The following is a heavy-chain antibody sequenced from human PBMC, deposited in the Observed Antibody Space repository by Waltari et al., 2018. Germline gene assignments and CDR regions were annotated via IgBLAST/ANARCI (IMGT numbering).Heavy chain of an antibody. Sequence: QVQLVQSGAEVKKPGASVKVSCKASGYTFTGYYMHWVRQAPGQGLEWMGRINPNRGGTNYAQKFQGRVTMTRDTSISTAYMELSRLRSDDTAVYYCARDGWYSSGWYGGWGQGTLVTVSS. CDR1: GYTFTGYY. CDR3: ARDGWYSSGWYGG. CDR2: INPNRGGT. J-gene: IGHJ4*02. D-gene: IGHD6-19*01. V-gene: IGHV1-2*02.